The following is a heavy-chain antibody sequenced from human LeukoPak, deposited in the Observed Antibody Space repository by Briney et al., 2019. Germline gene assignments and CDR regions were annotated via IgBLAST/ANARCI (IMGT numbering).Heavy chain of an antibody. CDR2: IKQDGSEK. J-gene: IGHJ6*02. V-gene: IGHV3-7*01. CDR1: GFTFSSYW. CDR3: ARDILTGFYYYGMDV. D-gene: IGHD3-9*01. Sequence: PGGSLRLSCAASGFTFSSYWMSWVRQAPAKGLEWVANIKQDGSEKYYVDPVKGRFTISRDNAKNSLYLQMNSLRAEDTAVYYCARDILTGFYYYGMDVWGQGTTVTVSS.